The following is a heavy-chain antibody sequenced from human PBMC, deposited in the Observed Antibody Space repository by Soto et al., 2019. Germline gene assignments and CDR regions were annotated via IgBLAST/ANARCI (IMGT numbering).Heavy chain of an antibody. J-gene: IGHJ4*02. Sequence: EVQLLESGGGLVQPGGSLRLSCGVSGFTFSTYAMSWVRQAPGKVLEWVSAISGSGNKTFYADSVKGRFTISRDNSKNTLHLHMSSLRVEDTAVYYCVRGVRLHFDLWGQGTLVTVSS. CDR2: ISGSGNKT. CDR3: VRGVRLHFDL. CDR1: GFTFSTYA. V-gene: IGHV3-23*01.